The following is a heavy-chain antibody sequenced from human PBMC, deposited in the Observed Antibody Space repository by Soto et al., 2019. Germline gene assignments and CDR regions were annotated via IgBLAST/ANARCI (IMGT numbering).Heavy chain of an antibody. CDR2: INHSGST. J-gene: IGHJ5*02. Sequence: QVQLQQWGAGLLKPSETLSLTCAVYGGSFSDYYWTWIRQSPGKGLEWIGEINHSGSTNYKSSLKSRVTISVDTSKNQFSLKLSSVTAADTAVYYCARGRSGGNDYRPWGQGILVTVSS. D-gene: IGHD1-1*01. CDR3: ARGRSGGNDYRP. V-gene: IGHV4-34*01. CDR1: GGSFSDYY.